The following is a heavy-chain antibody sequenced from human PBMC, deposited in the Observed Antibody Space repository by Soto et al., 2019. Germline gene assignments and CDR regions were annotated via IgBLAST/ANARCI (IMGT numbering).Heavy chain of an antibody. CDR3: ARGLLVGATEGYFDY. CDR2: IDPSGGTT. Sequence: VQLVQSGAAVKRPGASVKVSCKTFGYIFSSYNVHWIRQAPGQGLEWMGIIDPSGGTTTAAQKFQGRVTMTRDTSTNPVYMEMISLTSADTAVYYCARGLLVGATEGYFDYWGQGTLVTVSS. CDR1: GYIFSSYN. J-gene: IGHJ4*02. D-gene: IGHD1-26*01. V-gene: IGHV1-46*01.